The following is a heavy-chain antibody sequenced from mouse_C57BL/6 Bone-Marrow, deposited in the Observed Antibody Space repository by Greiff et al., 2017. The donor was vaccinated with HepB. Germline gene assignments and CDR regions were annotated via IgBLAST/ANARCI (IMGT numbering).Heavy chain of an antibody. D-gene: IGHD2-3*01. CDR3: ARSIYDGYYVGYFDD. J-gene: IGHJ2*01. CDR2: ISYSGST. V-gene: IGHV3-8*01. CDR1: GYSITSDY. Sequence: EVKLQESGPGLAKPSQTLSLTCSVTGYSITSDYWNWIRKFPGNKLEYMGYISYSGSTYYNPSLKSRISITRDTCKNQYYLQLNSVTTEDTATYYCARSIYDGYYVGYFDDWGQGTTLTVSS.